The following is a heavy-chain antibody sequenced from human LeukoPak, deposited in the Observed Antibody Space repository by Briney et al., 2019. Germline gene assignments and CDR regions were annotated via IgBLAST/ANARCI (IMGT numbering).Heavy chain of an antibody. CDR1: GGSINNYY. Sequence: SETLSLTCTVSGGSINNYYWTWVRQPPGKGLEWIGYVSYMRTTNYNPFLKSRVTISIDTSKNQFSLKLSSVTAADTAVYYCARDPTTVTMGNAFDIWGQGTMVTVSS. D-gene: IGHD4-17*01. CDR3: ARDPTTVTMGNAFDI. J-gene: IGHJ3*02. V-gene: IGHV4-59*12. CDR2: VSYMRTT.